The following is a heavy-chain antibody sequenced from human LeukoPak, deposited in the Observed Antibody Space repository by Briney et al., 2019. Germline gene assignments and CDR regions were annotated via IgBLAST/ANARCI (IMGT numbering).Heavy chain of an antibody. CDR3: ARESSSGWSFDY. Sequence: GGSLRLSCAAPGFTFNSYWMSWVRQAPGKGLEWVANIEQDGSEKYYVDSVKGRFTISRDNAKNSLFLQASSLRAEDTAVYYCARESSSGWSFDYWGQGTLVTVSS. D-gene: IGHD6-19*01. CDR2: IEQDGSEK. J-gene: IGHJ4*02. V-gene: IGHV3-7*01. CDR1: GFTFNSYW.